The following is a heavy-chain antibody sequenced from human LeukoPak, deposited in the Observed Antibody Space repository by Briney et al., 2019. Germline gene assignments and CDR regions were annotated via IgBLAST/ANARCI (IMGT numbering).Heavy chain of an antibody. D-gene: IGHD3-22*01. J-gene: IGHJ4*02. CDR2: IYSGGTT. V-gene: IGHV3-53*01. Sequence: GGSLRLSCAASGFTVSSSYMSWVRQAPGKGLEWVSVIYSGGTTYYADSVKGRFTISRDNSKNTLYLQMNSLRAEDTAVYYCARTSSSAWNREVDYWGQGTLVTVSS. CDR3: ARTSSSAWNREVDY. CDR1: GFTVSSSY.